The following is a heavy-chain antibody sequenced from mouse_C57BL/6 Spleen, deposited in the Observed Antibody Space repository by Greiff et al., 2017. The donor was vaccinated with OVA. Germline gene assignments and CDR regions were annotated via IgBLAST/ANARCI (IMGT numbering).Heavy chain of an antibody. Sequence: EVKLMESGGGLVQPGGSLKLSCAASGFTFSDYYMYWVRQTPEKRLEWVAYISNGGGSTYYPDTVKGRFTISRDNAKNTLYLQLSRLKSEDTAMYYCARHVGGGYAMDYWGQGTSVTVSS. D-gene: IGHD1-1*02. CDR1: GFTFSDYY. CDR3: ARHVGGGYAMDY. V-gene: IGHV5-12*01. J-gene: IGHJ4*01. CDR2: ISNGGGST.